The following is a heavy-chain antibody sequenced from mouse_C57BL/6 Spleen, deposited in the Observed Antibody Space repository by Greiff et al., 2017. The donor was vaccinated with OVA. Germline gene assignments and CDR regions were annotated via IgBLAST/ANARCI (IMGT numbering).Heavy chain of an antibody. Sequence: EVMLVESGGGLVKPGGSLKLSCAASGFTFSSYAMSWVRQTPEKRLEWVATISDGGSYTYYPDNVKGRFTISRDNAKKNLYLQMSHLKSEDTAMYYCARGEYFDVWGTGTTVTVSS. J-gene: IGHJ1*03. CDR1: GFTFSSYA. V-gene: IGHV5-4*03. CDR2: ISDGGSYT. CDR3: ARGEYFDV.